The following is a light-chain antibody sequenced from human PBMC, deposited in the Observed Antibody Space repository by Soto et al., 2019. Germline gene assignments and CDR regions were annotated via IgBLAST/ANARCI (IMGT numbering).Light chain of an antibody. CDR3: QQSHFYWT. V-gene: IGKV1-5*03. J-gene: IGKJ1*01. CDR1: QTIGNC. CDR2: NAS. Sequence: DIQMTQSPSTLPASVGDRVTITCRASQTIGNCLAWYQQKPGKVPKLLIYNASTLEGGVPSRFSGSGAGTEFTLTISSLQPDDFATYYCQQSHFYWTFGQGTKVEIK.